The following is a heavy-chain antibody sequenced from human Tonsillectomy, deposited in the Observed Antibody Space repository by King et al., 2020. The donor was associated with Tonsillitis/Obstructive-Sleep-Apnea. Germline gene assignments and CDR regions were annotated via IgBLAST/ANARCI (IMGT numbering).Heavy chain of an antibody. J-gene: IGHJ1*01. D-gene: IGHD6-13*01. CDR2: INHSGST. Sequence: VQLPQWGAGLLKPSETLSLTCAVYGGSFSGYYWSWIRQPPGKGLEWIGEINHSGSTNYNPSLESRVTISVDTSKNQFSLKLSSVTAADTAVYYCARGRQAAGIQHWGQGTLVTVSS. V-gene: IGHV4-34*01. CDR3: ARGRQAAGIQH. CDR1: GGSFSGYY.